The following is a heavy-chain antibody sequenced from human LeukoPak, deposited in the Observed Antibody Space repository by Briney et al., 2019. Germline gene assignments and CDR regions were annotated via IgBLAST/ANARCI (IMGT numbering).Heavy chain of an antibody. CDR2: ISGSGSST. Sequence: GGSLRLSCAASGFTFSSYAMSWVRQAPGKGLEWFSAISGSGSSTYYADSVKGRFTISRDNAKNSLYPQMNSLRAEDPAVYYCARGRYSYDFWGQGTLVTVSS. V-gene: IGHV3-23*01. CDR1: GFTFSSYA. J-gene: IGHJ4*02. CDR3: ARGRYSYDF. D-gene: IGHD5-18*01.